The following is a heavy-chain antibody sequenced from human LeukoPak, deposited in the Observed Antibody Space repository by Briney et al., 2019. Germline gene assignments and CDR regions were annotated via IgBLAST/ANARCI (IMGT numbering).Heavy chain of an antibody. D-gene: IGHD6-13*01. Sequence: GGSLRLSCAASGFTFSTYAMSWVRQAPGKGLEWVSGISASGGTTYYADSVKGRFTISRDNSKNALYLQMNSLRGEDTAVYYCAKDKAPGSWHTPSDYWDQGTLVTVSS. J-gene: IGHJ4*02. CDR3: AKDKAPGSWHTPSDY. CDR1: GFTFSTYA. CDR2: ISASGGTT. V-gene: IGHV3-23*01.